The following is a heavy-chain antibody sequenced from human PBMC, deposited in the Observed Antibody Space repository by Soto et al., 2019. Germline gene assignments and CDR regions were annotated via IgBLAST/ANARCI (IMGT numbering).Heavy chain of an antibody. V-gene: IGHV3-21*01. CDR3: TRDASRDSSARGWFDP. Sequence: GWYLRLSCAASGFTLRSFTMNWVRQAPGKGLEWVSTISSNSAYIYYTDALRGRFTISRDNAKNSLHLQMNSLRAEDTAVYYCTRDASRDSSARGWFDPWGPGTPVTVSS. J-gene: IGHJ5*02. CDR2: ISSNSAYI. D-gene: IGHD6-13*01. CDR1: GFTLRSFT.